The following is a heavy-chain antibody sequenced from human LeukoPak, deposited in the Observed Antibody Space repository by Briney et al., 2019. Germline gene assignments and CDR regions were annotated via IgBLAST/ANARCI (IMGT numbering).Heavy chain of an antibody. Sequence: ASVKVSCKASGYTFVTYGISWVRQAPGQGLEWMGWISPYNGNTDYAQRFKGRVTMTTDTSTSTAYMELRSLRSDDTAMYYCARDLRIPAPPTWLDSWGQGTLVSVSS. CDR3: ARDLRIPAPPTWLDS. V-gene: IGHV1-18*01. J-gene: IGHJ5*01. CDR2: ISPYNGNT. CDR1: GYTFVTYG. D-gene: IGHD2-2*01.